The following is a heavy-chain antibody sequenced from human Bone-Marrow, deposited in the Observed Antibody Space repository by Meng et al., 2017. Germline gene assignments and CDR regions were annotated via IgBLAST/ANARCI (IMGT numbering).Heavy chain of an antibody. J-gene: IGHJ4*02. CDR2: IYYSGSI. V-gene: IGHV4-28*03. D-gene: IGHD3-9*01. Sequence: SETLSLTCAVSGYSISSSNWWGWIRQPPGKGLEWIGYIYYSGSIYYNPSLKSRVTISVDTSKIQFSLKLSSVTAADTAVYYCAREGDCSHYDILTGSHYYFDYWGQGTLVTVSS. CDR1: GYSISSSNW. CDR3: AREGDCSHYDILTGSHYYFDY.